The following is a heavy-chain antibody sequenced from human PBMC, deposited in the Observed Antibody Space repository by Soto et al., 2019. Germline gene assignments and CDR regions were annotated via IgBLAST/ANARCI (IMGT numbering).Heavy chain of an antibody. CDR1: GGSISSYY. J-gene: IGHJ6*03. V-gene: IGHV4-59*01. Sequence: PSETLSLTCTVSGGSISSYYWSWIRQPPGKGLEWIGYIYYSGSTNYNPSLKSRVTISVDTSKNQFSLKLSSVTAADTAVYYCASMYYDFWSGYFARDYYYMDVWDKGTTVTVSS. CDR2: IYYSGST. CDR3: ASMYYDFWSGYFARDYYYMDV. D-gene: IGHD3-3*01.